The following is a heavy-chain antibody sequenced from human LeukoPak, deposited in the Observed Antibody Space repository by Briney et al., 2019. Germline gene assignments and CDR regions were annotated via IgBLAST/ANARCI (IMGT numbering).Heavy chain of an antibody. V-gene: IGHV3-23*01. CDR3: AKDTNYYGSGSYRNPYYFDY. CDR1: GGSFSGYY. J-gene: IGHJ4*02. CDR2: ISGSGGST. Sequence: ETLSLTCAVYGGSFSGYYWSWIRQPPGKGLEWVSAISGSGGSTYYADSVKGRFTISRDNSKNTLYLQMNSLRAEDTAVYYCAKDTNYYGSGSYRNPYYFDYWGQGTLVTVSS. D-gene: IGHD3-10*01.